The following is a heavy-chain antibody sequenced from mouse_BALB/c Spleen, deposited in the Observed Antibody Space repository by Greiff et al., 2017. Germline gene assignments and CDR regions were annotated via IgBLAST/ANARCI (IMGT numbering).Heavy chain of an antibody. CDR1: GFNIKDYY. D-gene: IGHD1-1*01. CDR3: NAYYGSSYYYFDY. Sequence: EVKLMESGAELVRSGASVKLSCTASGFNIKDYYMHWVKQRPEQGLEWIGWIDPENGDTEYAPKFQGKATMTADTSSNTAYLQLSSLTSEDTAVYYCNAYYGSSYYYFDYWGQGTTLTVSS. CDR2: IDPENGDT. V-gene: IGHV14-4*02. J-gene: IGHJ2*01.